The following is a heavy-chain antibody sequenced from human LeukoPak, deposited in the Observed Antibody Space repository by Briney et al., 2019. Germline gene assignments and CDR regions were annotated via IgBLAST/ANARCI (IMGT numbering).Heavy chain of an antibody. Sequence: ASVKVSCKASGYTFTSYDINWVRQATGQGLERMGWMNPNSGNTGYAQKFQGRVTMTRNTSISTAYMELSSLRSEDTAVYYCARGPIPEKRRITIFGVVIRGLYYFDYWGQGTLVTVSS. CDR3: ARGPIPEKRRITIFGVVIRGLYYFDY. CDR2: MNPNSGNT. J-gene: IGHJ4*02. D-gene: IGHD3-3*01. CDR1: GYTFTSYD. V-gene: IGHV1-8*01.